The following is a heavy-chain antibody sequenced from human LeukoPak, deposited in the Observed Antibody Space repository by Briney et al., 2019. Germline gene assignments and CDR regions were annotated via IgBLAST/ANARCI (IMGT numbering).Heavy chain of an antibody. CDR2: INPSGGST. CDR1: GYTFTSYY. V-gene: IGHV1-46*03. Sequence: ASVKVSCKASGYTFTSYYMHWVRQAPGQGLEWMGIINPSGGSTSYAQKFQGRVTMTRGTSTSTVYMELSSLRSEDTAVYYCSRGPTIRGRWFDPWGQGTLVTVSS. D-gene: IGHD5-24*01. CDR3: SRGPTIRGRWFDP. J-gene: IGHJ5*02.